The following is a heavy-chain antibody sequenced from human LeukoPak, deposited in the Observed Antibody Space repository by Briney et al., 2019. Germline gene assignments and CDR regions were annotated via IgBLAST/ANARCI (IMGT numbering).Heavy chain of an antibody. V-gene: IGHV4-39*07. CDR3: ARVTGYCSSTSCRTLYYYMDV. CDR2: IYYSGST. CDR1: GGSISSSSYY. D-gene: IGHD2-2*01. J-gene: IGHJ6*03. Sequence: NPSETLSLTCTVSGGSISSSSYYWGWIRQPPGKGLEWIGSIYYSGSTYYNPSLKSRVTISVDTSKNQFSLKLSSVTVADTAVYYCARVTGYCSSTSCRTLYYYMDVWGKGTTVTVSS.